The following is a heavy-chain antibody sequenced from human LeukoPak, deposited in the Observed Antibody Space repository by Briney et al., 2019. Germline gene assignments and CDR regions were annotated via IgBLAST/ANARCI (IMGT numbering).Heavy chain of an antibody. D-gene: IGHD4-17*01. J-gene: IGHJ5*02. CDR1: GGSISSSSYY. Sequence: SETLSLTCTVSGGSISSSSYYWGWIRQPPGKGLEWIGSIYYSGSTYYNPSLKSRVTISVDTSKNQFSLKLSSVTAADTAVYYCARLRYGDYVSWFDPWGQGTLVTVSS. CDR2: IYYSGST. CDR3: ARLRYGDYVSWFDP. V-gene: IGHV4-39*07.